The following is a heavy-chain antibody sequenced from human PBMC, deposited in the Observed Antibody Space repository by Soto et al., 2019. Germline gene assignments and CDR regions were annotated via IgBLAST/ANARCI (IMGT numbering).Heavy chain of an antibody. V-gene: IGHV3-23*01. J-gene: IGHJ4*02. CDR3: AKGTQNFDY. CDR2: ISGSGGTT. D-gene: IGHD3-10*01. CDR1: GFTFTTRA. Sequence: GGSLRLSCAASGFTFTTRAMSWVRQAPGKGLQWVSGISGSGGTTYYADSVKGRLTISRDNSKNMLYLQMNSLRDDDTAVYYCAKGTQNFDYWGRGTRGTVPQ.